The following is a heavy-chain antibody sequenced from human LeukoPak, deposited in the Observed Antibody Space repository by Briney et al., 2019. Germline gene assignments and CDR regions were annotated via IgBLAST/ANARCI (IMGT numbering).Heavy chain of an antibody. CDR2: IYSGGNT. J-gene: IGHJ3*02. Sequence: PGGSLRLSCAASGFPISTNYMSWVRQAPGKGPDWVSIIYSGGNTFYADSVKGRFTISRDSSKNTLFLQMISLRAEDTAVYYCAKSAGSFDDAFDIWGQGTIVTVSS. CDR3: AKSAGSFDDAFDI. V-gene: IGHV3-53*01. CDR1: GFPISTNY. D-gene: IGHD3-10*01.